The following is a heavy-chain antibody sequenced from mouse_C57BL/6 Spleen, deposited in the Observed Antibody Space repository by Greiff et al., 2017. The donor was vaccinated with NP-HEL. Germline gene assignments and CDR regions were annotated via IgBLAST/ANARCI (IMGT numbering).Heavy chain of an antibody. CDR2: IDPSDSYT. CDR1: GYTFTSYW. CDR3: ARGYDGRDQYYYAMDY. J-gene: IGHJ4*01. Sequence: VQLQQPGAELVMPGASVKLSCKASGYTFTSYWMHWVKQRPGQGLEWIGEIDPSDSYTNYNQKFKGKSTLTVDKSSSTAYMQLSSLTSEDSAVYYCARGYDGRDQYYYAMDYWGQGTSVTVSS. V-gene: IGHV1-69*01. D-gene: IGHD1-1*01.